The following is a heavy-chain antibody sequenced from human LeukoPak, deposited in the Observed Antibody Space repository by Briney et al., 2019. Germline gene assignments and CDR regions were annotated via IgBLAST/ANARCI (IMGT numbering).Heavy chain of an antibody. CDR1: GGTFSSYA. D-gene: IGHD3-22*01. CDR3: ARDGYYYDSSGYNNWFDP. Sequence: ASVKVSCKASGGTFSSYAISWVRQAPGQGLEWMGWISAYNGNTNYAQKLQGRVTMTTDTSTSTAYMELRSLRSDDTAVYYCARDGYYYDSSGYNNWFDPWGQGTLVTVSS. V-gene: IGHV1-18*01. CDR2: ISAYNGNT. J-gene: IGHJ5*02.